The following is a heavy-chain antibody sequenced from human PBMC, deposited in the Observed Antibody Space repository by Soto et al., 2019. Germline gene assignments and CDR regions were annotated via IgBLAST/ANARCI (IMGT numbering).Heavy chain of an antibody. J-gene: IGHJ6*02. CDR1: AFNLRSFS. CDR3: GRGAGTAKFYGTGMDV. D-gene: IGHD6-13*01. Sequence: QAQLVQSGPEVQKPGASMKVSCKASAFNLRSFSIHWVRQAPGQRLEWMGRINGDSGKTRYSHGFEGPVTFKRDTDASTATWEMCSLRPEHSAVYYGGRGAGTAKFYGTGMDVWGQGT. V-gene: IGHV1-3*01. CDR2: INGDSGKT.